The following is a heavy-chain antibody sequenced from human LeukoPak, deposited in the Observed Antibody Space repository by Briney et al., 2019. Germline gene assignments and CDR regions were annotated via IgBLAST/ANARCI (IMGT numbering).Heavy chain of an antibody. Sequence: TGGSLRLSCAASGFTFSSYGMHWVRPAPGKGLEWVAVIWYDGSNKYYADSVKGRFTISRDNSKNTLYLQMNSRRAEDTALYYGASNDFVWGSYRSAIRFWGQGTLVTVSS. V-gene: IGHV3-33*01. J-gene: IGHJ4*02. CDR3: ASNDFVWGSYRSAIRF. CDR2: IWYDGSNK. CDR1: GFTFSSYG. D-gene: IGHD3-16*02.